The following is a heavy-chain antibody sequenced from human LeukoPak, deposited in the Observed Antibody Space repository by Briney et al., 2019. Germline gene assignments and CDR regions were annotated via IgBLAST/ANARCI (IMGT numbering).Heavy chain of an antibody. CDR2: ISYDGSNK. CDR3: AKEDVDTAMAYDY. D-gene: IGHD5-18*01. CDR1: GFTFSSYA. Sequence: GRSLRLSCAASGFTFSSYAMHWVRQAPGKGLEWVAVISYDGSNKYYADSVKGRFTISRDNSKNTLYLQMNSLRAEDTAVYYCAKEDVDTAMAYDYWGQGTLVTVSS. V-gene: IGHV3-30*04. J-gene: IGHJ4*02.